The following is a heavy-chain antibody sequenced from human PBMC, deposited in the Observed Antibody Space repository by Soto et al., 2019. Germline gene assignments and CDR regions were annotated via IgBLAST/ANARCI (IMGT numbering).Heavy chain of an antibody. D-gene: IGHD5-12*01. J-gene: IGHJ5*02. V-gene: IGHV1-69*13. CDR2: IIPIFGTA. Sequence: SVKVSCKASGGTFSSYAISWVRQAPGQGLEWMGGIIPIFGTANYAQKFQGRVTITADESTSTAYMELSSLRSEDTAVYYCARDRDSYDRGGFDPWGQGTLVTVSS. CDR1: GGTFSSYA. CDR3: ARDRDSYDRGGFDP.